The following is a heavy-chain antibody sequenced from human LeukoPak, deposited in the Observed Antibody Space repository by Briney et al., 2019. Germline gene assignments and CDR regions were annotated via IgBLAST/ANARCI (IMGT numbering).Heavy chain of an antibody. D-gene: IGHD2-2*02. V-gene: IGHV1-69*05. CDR2: IIPIFGTA. CDR1: GGTFSSYA. J-gene: IGHJ4*02. CDR3: ARGVGYCSSTSCYTLDY. Sequence: SVKVSCKASGGTFSSYAISWVRQAPGQGLEWMGGIIPIFGTANYAQKFQGRVTITTDESTSTAYMELSSLRSEDTAVYYCARGVGYCSSTSCYTLDYWGQRTLVTVSS.